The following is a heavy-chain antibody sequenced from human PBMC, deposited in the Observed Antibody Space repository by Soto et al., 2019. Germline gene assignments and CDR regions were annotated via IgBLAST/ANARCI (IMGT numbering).Heavy chain of an antibody. Sequence: QVQLVESGGGVVQPGRSLRLSCAASGFTFSSYGMHWVRQAPGKGLEWVAVISYDGSNKYYADSVKGRFTISRDNSKNTLYLQMNSLRAEDTAVYYCAKLANIVVVTAIPTETFDYWGQGTLVTVSS. D-gene: IGHD2-21*02. V-gene: IGHV3-30*18. CDR3: AKLANIVVVTAIPTETFDY. CDR1: GFTFSSYG. CDR2: ISYDGSNK. J-gene: IGHJ4*02.